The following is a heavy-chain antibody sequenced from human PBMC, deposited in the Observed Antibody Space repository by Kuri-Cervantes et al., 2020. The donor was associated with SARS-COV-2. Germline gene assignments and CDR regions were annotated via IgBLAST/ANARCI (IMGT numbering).Heavy chain of an antibody. CDR1: GYSISSGYY. J-gene: IGHJ5*02. V-gene: IGHV4-38-2*01. CDR3: ARASNTIFGVVIGWFDP. CDR2: IYHSGST. D-gene: IGHD3-3*01. Sequence: SETLSPTCAVSGYSISSGYYWGWIRQPPGKGLEWIGSIYHSGSTYYNPSLKSRVTISVYTSKNQFYLNLISVTAADAAVYYCARASNTIFGVVIGWFDPWGQGTLVTVSS.